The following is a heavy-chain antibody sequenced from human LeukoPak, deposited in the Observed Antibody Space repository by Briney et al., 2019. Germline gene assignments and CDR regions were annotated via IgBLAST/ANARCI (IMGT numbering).Heavy chain of an antibody. CDR3: ARDADCSSTSCPKASNWFDP. Sequence: SETLSLTCTVSGGSISSSSYYWGWIRQPPGKGLEWIGSIYYSGSTYYNPSLKSRVTISVDTSKNQFSLKLSSVTAADTAVYYCARDADCSSTSCPKASNWFDPWGQGTLVTVSS. CDR2: IYYSGST. CDR1: GGSISSSSYY. V-gene: IGHV4-39*07. J-gene: IGHJ5*02. D-gene: IGHD2-2*01.